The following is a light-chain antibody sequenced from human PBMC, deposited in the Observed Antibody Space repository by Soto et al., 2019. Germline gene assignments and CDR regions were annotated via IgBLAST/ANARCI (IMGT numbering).Light chain of an antibody. V-gene: IGKV2-30*02. CDR1: QSLLHSDGHTY. J-gene: IGKJ5*01. Sequence: AMMTQSPLSLPVTLGQPASISCRSSQSLLHSDGHTYLTWFQQRPGQSPRRLIYTTSNRDSGVPDRFSGSGSGTDVTLRISRVEAEDVGVYYCMQGTHWPLSFGQGTRLEIK. CDR2: TTS. CDR3: MQGTHWPLS.